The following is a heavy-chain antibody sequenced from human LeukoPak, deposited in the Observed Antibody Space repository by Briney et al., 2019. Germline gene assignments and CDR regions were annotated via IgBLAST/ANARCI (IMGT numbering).Heavy chain of an antibody. J-gene: IGHJ4*02. D-gene: IGHD2-8*01. CDR3: ARAIMVYAGEYYFDY. V-gene: IGHV3-30-3*01. Sequence: PGGSPRLSCAASGFTFSSYAMHWVRQAPGKGLEWVAVISYDGSNKYYADSVKGRFTISRDNSKNTLYLQMNSLRAEDTAVYYCARAIMVYAGEYYFDYWGQGTLVTVSS. CDR1: GFTFSSYA. CDR2: ISYDGSNK.